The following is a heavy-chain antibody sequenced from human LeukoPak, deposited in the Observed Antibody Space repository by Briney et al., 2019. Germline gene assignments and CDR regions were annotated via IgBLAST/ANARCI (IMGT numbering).Heavy chain of an antibody. J-gene: IGHJ4*02. CDR2: INHSGST. CDR1: GGSFSGYY. CDR3: ARAGHDYVWGSYRHGGFDY. D-gene: IGHD3-16*02. Sequence: PSETLSLTCAVYGGSFSGYYWSWIRRPPGKGLEWIGEINHSGSTNYNPSLKSRVTISVDTSKNQFSLKLSSVTAADTAVYYCARAGHDYVWGSYRHGGFDYWGQGTLVTVSS. V-gene: IGHV4-34*01.